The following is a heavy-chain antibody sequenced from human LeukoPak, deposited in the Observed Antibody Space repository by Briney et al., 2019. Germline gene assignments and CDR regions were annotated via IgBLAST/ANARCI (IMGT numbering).Heavy chain of an antibody. Sequence: PGRSLRLSCAASGFTFSSYAMHWVRQAPGKGLEWVAVISYDGSNKYYADSVKGRFTISRDNAKNSLYLQMNSLRVEDTAVYYCARAWSYSTGWYNYWGQGTLVTVSS. CDR2: ISYDGSNK. V-gene: IGHV3-30-3*01. CDR3: ARAWSYSTGWYNY. J-gene: IGHJ4*02. D-gene: IGHD6-19*01. CDR1: GFTFSSYA.